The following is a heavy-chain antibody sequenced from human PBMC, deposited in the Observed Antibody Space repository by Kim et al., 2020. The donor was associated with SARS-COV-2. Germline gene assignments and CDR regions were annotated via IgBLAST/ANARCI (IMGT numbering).Heavy chain of an antibody. D-gene: IGHD3-10*01. V-gene: IGHV3-23*01. CDR2: ISGSGGST. CDR1: GFTFSSYA. Sequence: GGSLRLSCAASGFTFSSYAMSWVRQAPGKGLEWVSAISGSGGSTYYADSVKGRFTISRDNSKNTLYLQMSSLRAEDTAVYYCAKEGGYYYGSGVDYWGQGTLVTVSS. CDR3: AKEGGYYYGSGVDY. J-gene: IGHJ4*02.